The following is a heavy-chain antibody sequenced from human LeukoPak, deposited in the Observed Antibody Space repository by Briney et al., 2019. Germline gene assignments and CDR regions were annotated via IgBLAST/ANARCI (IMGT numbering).Heavy chain of an antibody. V-gene: IGHV1-8*03. CDR2: MNPNSGNT. D-gene: IGHD6-6*01. J-gene: IGHJ4*02. Sequence: ASVKVSCKASGGTFSSYAISWVRQATGQGLEWMGWMNPNSGNTGYAQKFQGRVTITRNTSISTAYMELSSLRSEDTAVYYCARGGVLAARQSRDFDYWGQGTLVTVSS. CDR3: ARGGVLAARQSRDFDY. CDR1: GGTFSSYA.